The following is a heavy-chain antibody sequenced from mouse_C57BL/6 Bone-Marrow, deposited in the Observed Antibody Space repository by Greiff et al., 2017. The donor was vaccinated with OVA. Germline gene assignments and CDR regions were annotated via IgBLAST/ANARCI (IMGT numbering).Heavy chain of an antibody. CDR1: EYDFPCHD. D-gene: IGHD1-2*01. J-gene: IGHJ1*03. CDR2: INSDGGST. CDR3: ARLITHGYFDV. V-gene: IGHV5-2*01. Sequence: EVKVVQSGGGLVQPGESLKVSCEANEYDFPCHDMSWVRQTPEKSLELVAAINSDGGSTYYPETMERRFIFSIDKTDKTLYLQMSSLKSEDTALYYCARLITHGYFDVWGTGTTVTVSS.